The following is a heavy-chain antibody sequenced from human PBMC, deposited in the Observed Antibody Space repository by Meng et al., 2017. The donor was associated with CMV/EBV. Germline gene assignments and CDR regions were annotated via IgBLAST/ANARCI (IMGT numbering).Heavy chain of an antibody. J-gene: IGHJ4*02. D-gene: IGHD3-3*01. CDR2: IRSKANSYAT. CDR1: GFTFGGSA. V-gene: IGHV3-73*01. CDR3: TRQRSRVFDY. Sequence: CASSGFTFGGSAMYWVRQASGKGLEWVGRIRSKANSYATAYAASVKGRFTISRDDSKNTAYLQMNSLKTEDTAVYYCTRQRSRVFDYWGQGTLVTVSS.